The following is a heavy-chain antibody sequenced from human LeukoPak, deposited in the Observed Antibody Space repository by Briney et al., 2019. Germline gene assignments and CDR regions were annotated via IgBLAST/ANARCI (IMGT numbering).Heavy chain of an antibody. J-gene: IGHJ2*01. CDR1: GGSISSSSYY. Sequence: SETLSLTCTVSGGSISSSSYYWGWIRQPPGKGLEWIGYIYYSGSTNYNPSLKSRVTISVDTSKNQFSLKLSSVTAADTAVYYCARAASRNGVVVYYDRGHFDLWGRGTLVTVSS. CDR2: IYYSGST. CDR3: ARAASRNGVVVYYDRGHFDL. V-gene: IGHV4-61*05. D-gene: IGHD3-22*01.